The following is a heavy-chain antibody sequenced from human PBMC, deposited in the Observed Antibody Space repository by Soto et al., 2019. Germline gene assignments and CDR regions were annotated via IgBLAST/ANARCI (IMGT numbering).Heavy chain of an antibody. CDR1: GFTFSSYA. Sequence: GGSLRLSCAASGFTFSSYAMHWVRQAPGKGLEWVAVISYDGSNKYYADSVKGRFTISRDNSKNTLYLQMNSLRAEDTAVYYCAGGAGSYYAPFDYWGQGTLVTVSS. J-gene: IGHJ4*02. D-gene: IGHD3-10*01. V-gene: IGHV3-30-3*01. CDR2: ISYDGSNK. CDR3: AGGAGSYYAPFDY.